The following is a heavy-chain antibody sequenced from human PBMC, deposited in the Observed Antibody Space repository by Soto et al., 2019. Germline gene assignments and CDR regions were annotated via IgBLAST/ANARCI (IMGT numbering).Heavy chain of an antibody. J-gene: IGHJ4*02. Sequence: SETLSLTCTVSGASLSSGSYFWSWIRQPPGKGLEYIGYMYYSGSTNYNPSLKSRVTISSDTPKNKFSLRLKSVTAADTAIYYCARRSAMGTFGGVRAWGPGTLVTVSS. CDR2: MYYSGST. CDR3: ARRSAMGTFGGVRA. D-gene: IGHD3-16*01. V-gene: IGHV4-61*01. CDR1: GASLSSGSYF.